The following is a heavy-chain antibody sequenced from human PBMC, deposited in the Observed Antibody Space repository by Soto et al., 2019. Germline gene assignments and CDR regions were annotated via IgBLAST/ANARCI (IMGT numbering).Heavy chain of an antibody. V-gene: IGHV1-18*04. Sequence: ASVKVSCKASGYTFTSYGISWVRQAPGQGLEWMGWISAYNGNTNYAQKLQGRVTMTTDTSTSTAYMELRSLRSDDTAVYYCAGSVRKTYYYGSGSYREADMDVWGQGTTVTVSS. CDR2: ISAYNGNT. J-gene: IGHJ6*02. D-gene: IGHD3-10*01. CDR3: AGSVRKTYYYGSGSYREADMDV. CDR1: GYTFTSYG.